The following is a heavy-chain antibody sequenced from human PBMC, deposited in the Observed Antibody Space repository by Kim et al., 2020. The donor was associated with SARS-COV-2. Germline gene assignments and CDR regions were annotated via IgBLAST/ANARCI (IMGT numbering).Heavy chain of an antibody. CDR1: GFSFSNNN. J-gene: IGHJ6*02. D-gene: IGHD3-3*01. V-gene: IGHV3-64*01. CDR3: ARDRGSTSSVVGVANPHGFGV. CDR2: ISSNGGNT. Sequence: GGSLRLSCVASGFSFSNNNMYWVRQAPGKRLEYGSVISSNGGNTYYASPVMRRFTISRYNSKNTLYLEMDYLRAEAMGVYHCARDRGSTSSVVGVANPHGFGVWGQASAVTVSS.